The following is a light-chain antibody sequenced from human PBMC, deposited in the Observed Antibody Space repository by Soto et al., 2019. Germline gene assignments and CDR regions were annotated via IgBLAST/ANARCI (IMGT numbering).Light chain of an antibody. Sequence: EIVMTQSPATLSVSPGERATLSCKASQSVSTNLAWYQQKPGQAPRLLIYGASTRATGIPATFSGSGSGTEFTLTISGLQSEDFAVYYCQQYHNWPLTFGGGTKVDIK. J-gene: IGKJ4*01. CDR1: QSVSTN. CDR3: QQYHNWPLT. CDR2: GAS. V-gene: IGKV3-15*01.